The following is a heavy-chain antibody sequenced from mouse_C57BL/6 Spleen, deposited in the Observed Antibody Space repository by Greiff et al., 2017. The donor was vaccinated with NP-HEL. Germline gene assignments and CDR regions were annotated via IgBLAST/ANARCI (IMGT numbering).Heavy chain of an antibody. CDR1: GSSITSGYD. CDR3: ARGSDYDVGAWFAY. Sequence: EVKLMESGPGMVKPSQSLSLTCTVTGSSITSGYDWHWIRHFPGNKLEWMGYISYSGSPNYNPSLKSRISITHDTSKNHFFLKLNSVTTEDTATYYCARGSDYDVGAWFAYWGQGTLVTVSA. D-gene: IGHD2-4*01. J-gene: IGHJ3*01. CDR2: ISYSGSP. V-gene: IGHV3-1*01.